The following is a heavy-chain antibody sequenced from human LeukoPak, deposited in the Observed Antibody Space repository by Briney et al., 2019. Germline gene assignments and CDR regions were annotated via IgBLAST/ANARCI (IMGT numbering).Heavy chain of an antibody. CDR3: ASGLAYNYAYTMGY. CDR2: INSDGTST. J-gene: IGHJ4*02. V-gene: IGHV3-74*01. D-gene: IGHD5-18*01. Sequence: GGSLRLSCAASGFTFSSYWMHWVRQAPGKGLVWVSRINSDGTSTGYADSVKGRFTISRDNAKSTLYLQMNSLRAEDTAVYYCASGLAYNYAYTMGYWGQGTLVTVSS. CDR1: GFTFSSYW.